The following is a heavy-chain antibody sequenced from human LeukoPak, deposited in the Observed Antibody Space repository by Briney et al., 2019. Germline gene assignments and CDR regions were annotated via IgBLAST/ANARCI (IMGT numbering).Heavy chain of an antibody. Sequence: PGGSLRLSCAASGLSIRSYEMNWVRQAPGKGLEWVSYISSSGNIIHYADSVKGRFTISRDNAKNSLYLQMNSLRAEDTAVYYRASPPNVEAAWGQGTLVTVSS. J-gene: IGHJ5*02. CDR3: ASPPNVEAA. D-gene: IGHD3-16*01. V-gene: IGHV3-48*03. CDR1: GLSIRSYE. CDR2: ISSSGNII.